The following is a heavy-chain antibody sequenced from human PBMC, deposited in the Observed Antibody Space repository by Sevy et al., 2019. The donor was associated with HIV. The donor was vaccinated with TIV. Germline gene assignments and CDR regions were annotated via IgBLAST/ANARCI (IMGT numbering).Heavy chain of an antibody. Sequence: ASVKVSCKASGYNFNNYYIHWVRQAPGQGLEWMGVINPTSSSTYYPQRFQGRVAMTRDTSTSTVYMELSSLRSEDTALYYCARGAGTGRCFDYWGQGALVTVSS. CDR1: GYNFNNYY. J-gene: IGHJ4*02. CDR2: INPTSSST. CDR3: ARGAGTGRCFDY. V-gene: IGHV1-46*02. D-gene: IGHD6-19*01.